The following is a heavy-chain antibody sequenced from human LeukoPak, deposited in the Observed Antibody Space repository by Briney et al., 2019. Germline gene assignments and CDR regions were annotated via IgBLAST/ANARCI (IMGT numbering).Heavy chain of an antibody. CDR2: IYYSGST. CDR1: GGSISSYY. CDR3: ARDLRYLGIDY. J-gene: IGHJ4*02. V-gene: IGHV4-59*12. D-gene: IGHD3-9*01. Sequence: SETLSLTCTVSGGSISSYYWSWIRQPPGKGLEWIGYIYYSGSTNYNPSLKSRVTISVDTSKNQFSLKLSSVTAADTAVYYCARDLRYLGIDYWGQGTLVTVSS.